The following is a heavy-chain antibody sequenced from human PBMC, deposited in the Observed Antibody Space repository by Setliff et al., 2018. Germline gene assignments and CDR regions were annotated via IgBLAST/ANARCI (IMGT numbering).Heavy chain of an antibody. V-gene: IGHV4-4*07. CDR2: IYTDGST. D-gene: IGHD3-3*01. Sequence: SETLSLTCTVSGGSVNSHYWSWIRQSAGKGLECIGRIYTDGSTKYNPSLNSRVTLLIDTAKNQISLRLSSVTAADTAVYFCARVTGFSYMDVWGKGTTVTVSS. J-gene: IGHJ6*03. CDR1: GGSVNSHY. CDR3: ARVTGFSYMDV.